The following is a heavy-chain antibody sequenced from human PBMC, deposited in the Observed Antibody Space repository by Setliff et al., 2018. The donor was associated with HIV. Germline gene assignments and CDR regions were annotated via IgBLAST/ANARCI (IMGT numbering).Heavy chain of an antibody. Sequence: QTGGSLRLSCAASGFTFSSYAMSWVRQAPGKGLEWVSAISGSGGSTYYADSVKGRFTISRDNSKNTLYLQMNSLRAEDTAVYYCAKDLGYYDSSGADWGQGTLVTVSS. CDR1: GFTFSSYA. CDR2: ISGSGGST. V-gene: IGHV3-23*01. D-gene: IGHD3-22*01. CDR3: AKDLGYYDSSGAD. J-gene: IGHJ4*02.